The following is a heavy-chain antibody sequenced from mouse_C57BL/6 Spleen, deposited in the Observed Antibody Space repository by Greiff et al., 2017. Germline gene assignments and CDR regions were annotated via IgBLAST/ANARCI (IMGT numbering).Heavy chain of an antibody. D-gene: IGHD2-1*01. CDR2: IDPSDSYT. CDR3: ARMGNFCAMDY. V-gene: IGHV1-69*01. CDR1: GYTFTSYW. Sequence: QVQLQQPGAELVMPGASVKLSCKASGYTFTSYWMHWVKQRPGQGLEWIGEIDPSDSYTNYNQKFKGKSTVTVDKSSSTAYMQLSSLTSEDSAVYYCARMGNFCAMDYWGRGTSVTVSS. J-gene: IGHJ4*01.